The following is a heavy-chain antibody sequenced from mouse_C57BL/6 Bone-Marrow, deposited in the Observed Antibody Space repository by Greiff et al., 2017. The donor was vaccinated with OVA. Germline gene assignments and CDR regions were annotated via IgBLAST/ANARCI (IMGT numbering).Heavy chain of an antibody. CDR1: GYTFTSYW. CDR2: IDPSDSYT. D-gene: IGHD4-1*01. Sequence: VQLQQPGAELVKPGASVKLSCKASGYTFTSYWMQWVKQRPGQGLEWIGEIDPSDSYTNYNQKFKGKATLTVDKSSSTAYMQLSSLTSEDSAVYDCARGNWDGDDYWGQGTTLTVSS. J-gene: IGHJ2*01. V-gene: IGHV1-50*01. CDR3: ARGNWDGDDY.